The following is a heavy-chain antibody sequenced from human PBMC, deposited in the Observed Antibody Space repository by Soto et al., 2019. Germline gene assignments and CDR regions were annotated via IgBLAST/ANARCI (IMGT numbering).Heavy chain of an antibody. CDR3: AHSDSSSWYEEGMDV. Sequence: QITLKESGPTLVKPTQTLTLTCTFSGFSLSTSGVGVGWIRQPPGKALEWLALIYWDDDKRYSPSLKSRLTIXXNXAXXQVVLTMTNMDPVDTATYYCAHSDSSSWYEEGMDVWGQGTTVTVSS. J-gene: IGHJ6*02. CDR1: GFSLSTSGVG. CDR2: IYWDDDK. V-gene: IGHV2-5*02. D-gene: IGHD6-13*01.